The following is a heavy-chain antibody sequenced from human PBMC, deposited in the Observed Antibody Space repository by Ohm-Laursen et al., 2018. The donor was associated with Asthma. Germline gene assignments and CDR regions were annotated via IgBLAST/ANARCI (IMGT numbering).Heavy chain of an antibody. Sequence: GSLRLSCSASGLPFSNFWMSWVRQAPGKGLEWVANIYPDGGEKYYVDSVDGRFTISRDNAKNSLYLQMNSLRAEDTALYYCAKDKYSSSVGGYFDYWGQGTLVTVSS. CDR1: GLPFSNFW. CDR3: AKDKYSSSVGGYFDY. CDR2: IYPDGGEK. J-gene: IGHJ4*02. V-gene: IGHV3-7*05. D-gene: IGHD6-6*01.